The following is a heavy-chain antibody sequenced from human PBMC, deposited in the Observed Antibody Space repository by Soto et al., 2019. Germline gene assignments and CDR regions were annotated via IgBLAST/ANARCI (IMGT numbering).Heavy chain of an antibody. D-gene: IGHD1-1*01. CDR3: ATDQLSLLNYDY. Sequence: EVELVESGGGLVWPGGSLRLSCAASQFTFSSYSMTWVRQAPGKGLEWVSTISSSSAYIYYADSVKGRFSISRDSAKNSLYLQMNSLRAEDTALYYCATDQLSLLNYDYWGQGTLVTVSS. V-gene: IGHV3-21*01. J-gene: IGHJ4*02. CDR1: QFTFSSYS. CDR2: ISSSSAYI.